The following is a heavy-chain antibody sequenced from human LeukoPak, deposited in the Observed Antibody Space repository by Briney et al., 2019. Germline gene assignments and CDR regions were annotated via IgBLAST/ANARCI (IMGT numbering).Heavy chain of an antibody. Sequence: GGSLRLSCAASGFTVSSNYMSWVRQAPGKGLEWVSVIYSGGSTYYADSVKGRFTISRDNSKNTPYLQMNSLRAEDTAVYYCAKTPFNYDILTGYSLYYFDYWGQGTLVTVSS. CDR2: IYSGGST. V-gene: IGHV3-53*01. CDR3: AKTPFNYDILTGYSLYYFDY. D-gene: IGHD3-9*01. J-gene: IGHJ4*02. CDR1: GFTVSSNY.